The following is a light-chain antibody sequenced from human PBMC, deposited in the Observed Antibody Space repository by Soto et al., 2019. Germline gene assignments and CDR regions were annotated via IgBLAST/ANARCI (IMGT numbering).Light chain of an antibody. Sequence: EIVLTQSPGTLSLSPGERAIVSCRASQSVSSSFLAWYQQKPGQAPRLLIYGASTRATSIPDRCRGSGSGTDFIFTISRLEPEDFAVYYCQQYGSSPLTFGGGTKVEIK. CDR1: QSVSSSF. CDR2: GAS. J-gene: IGKJ4*01. CDR3: QQYGSSPLT. V-gene: IGKV3-20*01.